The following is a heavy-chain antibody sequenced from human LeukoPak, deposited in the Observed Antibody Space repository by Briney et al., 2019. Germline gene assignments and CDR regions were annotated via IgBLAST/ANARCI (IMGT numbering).Heavy chain of an antibody. CDR2: IYTSGST. CDR1: GYSISSGYY. V-gene: IGHV4-38-2*02. D-gene: IGHD6-19*01. Sequence: PSETLSLTCTVSGYSISSGYYWGWIRQPPGKGLEWIGRIYTSGSTNYNPSLKSRVTISVDTSKNQFSLKLSSVTAADTAVYYCASSRGIAVAGHLNWFDPWGQGTLVTVSS. J-gene: IGHJ5*02. CDR3: ASSRGIAVAGHLNWFDP.